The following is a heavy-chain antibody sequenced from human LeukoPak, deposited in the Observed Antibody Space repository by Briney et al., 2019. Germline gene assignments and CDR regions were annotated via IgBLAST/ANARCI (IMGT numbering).Heavy chain of an antibody. J-gene: IGHJ4*02. D-gene: IGHD1-1*01. V-gene: IGHV4-31*03. CDR1: GDSISSGDYY. CDR3: ASGTTYFDY. Sequence: PSETLSLTCTVSGDSISSGDYYWSWIRQHPGKGLEWIGYIYYSGSTYYNPSLKSRLTISVDTSKNQFSLKLSSVTAADTAVYYCASGTTYFDYWGQGTLVTVSS. CDR2: IYYSGST.